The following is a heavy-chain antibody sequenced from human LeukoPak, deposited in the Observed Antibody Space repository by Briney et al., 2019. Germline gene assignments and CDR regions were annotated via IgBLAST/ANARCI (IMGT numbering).Heavy chain of an antibody. Sequence: GKSLRLSCAASGFTFSGYPIHWVRQAPGKGLEWVGRIKSKTDGGTTDYAAPVKGRFTISRDDSKNTLYLQMNSLKTEDTAVYYCTTVPLSGYDSDYFDYWGQGTLVTVSS. CDR3: TTVPLSGYDSDYFDY. CDR1: GFTFSGYP. CDR2: IKSKTDGGTT. V-gene: IGHV3-15*07. D-gene: IGHD5-12*01. J-gene: IGHJ4*02.